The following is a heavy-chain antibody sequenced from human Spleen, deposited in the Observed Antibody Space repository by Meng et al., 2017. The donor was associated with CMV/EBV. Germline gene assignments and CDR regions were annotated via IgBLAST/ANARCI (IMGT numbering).Heavy chain of an antibody. J-gene: IGHJ4*02. CDR1: GYTFVSYA. V-gene: IGHV7-4-1*02. CDR2: INTNTRNP. D-gene: IGHD5-24*01. CDR3: ARDGYKSFDY. Sequence: SGKASGYTFVSYARNWVRQAPGRGREWMGWINTNTRNPTYAQGFTGRFVFSLDTSVSTAYLQISSLKAEDTAVYYCARDGYKSFDYWGQGTLVTVSS.